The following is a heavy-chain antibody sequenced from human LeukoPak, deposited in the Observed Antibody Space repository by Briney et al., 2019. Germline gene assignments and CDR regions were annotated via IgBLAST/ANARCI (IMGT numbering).Heavy chain of an antibody. D-gene: IGHD3-10*01. J-gene: IGHJ6*02. V-gene: IGHV3-11*01. CDR1: GFTFSDYY. CDR2: ISSSGSTI. Sequence: GGSLRLSCAASGFTFSDYYMSWIRQAPGKGLEWVSYISSSGSTIYYADSVKGRITISRDNAKNSLYLQMNSLRAEDTAVYYCASLYGSGSYYYYYYGMDVWGQGTTVTVSS. CDR3: ASLYGSGSYYYYYYGMDV.